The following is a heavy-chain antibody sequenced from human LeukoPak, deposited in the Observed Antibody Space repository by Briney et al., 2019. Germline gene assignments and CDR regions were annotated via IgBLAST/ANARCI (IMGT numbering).Heavy chain of an antibody. CDR2: IRSKTDGGTT. V-gene: IGHV3-15*01. CDR1: GFTFTNVW. Sequence: GESLRLSCAASGFTFTNVWMSWVRQAPGKGLEWIGRIRSKTDGGTTDYAAPVKDRVTISRDDSRNTLFLQISSLKTEDTAIYYCTTYVLVSGTRHFDSWGQGALVTVSS. CDR3: TTYVLVSGTRHFDS. J-gene: IGHJ4*02. D-gene: IGHD5/OR15-5a*01.